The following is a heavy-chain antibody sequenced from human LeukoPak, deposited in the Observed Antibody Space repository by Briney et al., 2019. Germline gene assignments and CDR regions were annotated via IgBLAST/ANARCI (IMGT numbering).Heavy chain of an antibody. CDR2: TYYRSKWYN. CDR1: GDSVSSNNGA. Sequence: SQTLSLTCDISGDSVSSNNGAWNWIRQSPLRGLEWLGRTYYRSKWYNDYAGSLNGRITISPDTSKNQFSLHLNSVTPEDTAVYYCARDLGNTGWYTFDYWGQGILVTVSS. J-gene: IGHJ4*02. D-gene: IGHD6-19*01. CDR3: ARDLGNTGWYTFDY. V-gene: IGHV6-1*01.